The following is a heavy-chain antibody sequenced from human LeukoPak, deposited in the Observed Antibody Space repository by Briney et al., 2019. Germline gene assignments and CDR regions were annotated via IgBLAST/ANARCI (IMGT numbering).Heavy chain of an antibody. Sequence: ASVKVSCKASGYTFTGYYMHWVRQAPGQGLEWMGWINPNSGGTNYAQKFQGWVTMTRDTSISTAYMELSSLRSEDTAVYYCARGGPLLWFGEPSFDPWGQGTLVTVSS. CDR1: GYTFTGYY. CDR3: ARGGPLLWFGEPSFDP. CDR2: INPNSGGT. D-gene: IGHD3-10*01. V-gene: IGHV1-2*04. J-gene: IGHJ5*02.